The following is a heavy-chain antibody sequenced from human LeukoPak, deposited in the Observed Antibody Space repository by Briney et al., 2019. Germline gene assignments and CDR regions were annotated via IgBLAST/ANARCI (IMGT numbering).Heavy chain of an antibody. J-gene: IGHJ4*02. CDR1: GDSISSSAYY. CDR2: IYYSGTT. Sequence: SETLALTCTVSGDSISSSAYYWGWIRQPPGKVLEWIGSIYYSGTTDYNASLKSRVTISVDTSKNQFSLKLSSVTAEDTAVYYCARHVRYYYASGSYSYFDYWGQGTLVTVSS. V-gene: IGHV4-39*01. D-gene: IGHD3-10*01. CDR3: ARHVRYYYASGSYSYFDY.